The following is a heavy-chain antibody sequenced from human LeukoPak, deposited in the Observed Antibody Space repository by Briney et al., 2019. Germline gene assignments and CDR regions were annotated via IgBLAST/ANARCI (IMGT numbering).Heavy chain of an antibody. Sequence: PGGSLSLSCAASGFTFSSYAMSWVRQAPGKGLEWVSAISGSGETTFYADSVKGRFTISRDNSKNTLNLQMNSLRAEDTAVYYCAKRGSVVVAATNYYYYGMDVWGQGTTVTVSS. CDR1: GFTFSSYA. J-gene: IGHJ6*02. D-gene: IGHD2-15*01. CDR3: AKRGSVVVAATNYYYYGMDV. CDR2: ISGSGETT. V-gene: IGHV3-23*01.